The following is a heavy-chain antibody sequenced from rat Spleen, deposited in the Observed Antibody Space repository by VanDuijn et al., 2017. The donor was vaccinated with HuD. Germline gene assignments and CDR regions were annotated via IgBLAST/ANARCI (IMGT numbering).Heavy chain of an antibody. CDR1: GYSITSGYG. V-gene: IGHV3-3*01. CDR3: ARSDGVHYYLPFAD. Sequence: EVQLQESGPGLVKPSQSLSLTCSVTGYSITSGYGWNWIRKFPGNKLEWMGYINSAGTTNYNPSLRSRISITSDTSKNQFFLQVNSVTTEDTATYYCARSDGVHYYLPFADWGQGALVTVSS. CDR2: INSAGTT. D-gene: IGHD1-12*02. J-gene: IGHJ3*01.